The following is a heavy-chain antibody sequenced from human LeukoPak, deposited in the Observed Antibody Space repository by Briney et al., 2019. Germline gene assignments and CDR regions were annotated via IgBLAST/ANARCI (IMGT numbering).Heavy chain of an antibody. CDR1: GGSISRYY. D-gene: IGHD3-22*01. J-gene: IGHJ3*02. CDR3: ARGPYSYDSSGAFDI. V-gene: IGHV4-4*07. Sequence: SETLSLTCTVSGGSISRYYWSWLRQPAGKGLEWIGRIYTSGSTNYNPSLKSRVTISVDTSKNQFSLKLSSVTAADTAVYFCARGPYSYDSSGAFDIWGQGTMVTVSS. CDR2: IYTSGST.